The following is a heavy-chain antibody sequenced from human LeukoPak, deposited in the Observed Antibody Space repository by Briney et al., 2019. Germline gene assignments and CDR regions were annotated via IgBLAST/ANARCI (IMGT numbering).Heavy chain of an antibody. CDR3: ARAVGYGGRSPANY. Sequence: PGRSLRLSCAASGFTFSSYGMHWVRQAPGKGLEWVAVISYDGSNKYYADSVKGRFTISADNSKNTLYLQMNSLRIEDTAVYYCARAVGYGGRSPANYWGQGTLVTVSS. D-gene: IGHD1-26*01. CDR1: GFTFSSYG. J-gene: IGHJ4*02. V-gene: IGHV3-30*03. CDR2: ISYDGSNK.